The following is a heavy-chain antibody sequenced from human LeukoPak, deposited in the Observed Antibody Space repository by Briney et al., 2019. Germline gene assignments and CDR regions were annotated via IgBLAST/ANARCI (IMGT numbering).Heavy chain of an antibody. V-gene: IGHV3-9*01. CDR1: GFTLDDYA. J-gene: IGHJ3*02. CDR3: AKDGSGWFGDAFDI. D-gene: IGHD6-19*01. CDR2: ISWNSGSI. Sequence: GRSLRLSCAASGFTLDDYAMHWVRQGPGKGLEWVSGISWNSGSISYADSVEGRFTISRDSAKNSLYLQMNSLRAEDTALYYCAKDGSGWFGDAFDIWGQGTMVTVSS.